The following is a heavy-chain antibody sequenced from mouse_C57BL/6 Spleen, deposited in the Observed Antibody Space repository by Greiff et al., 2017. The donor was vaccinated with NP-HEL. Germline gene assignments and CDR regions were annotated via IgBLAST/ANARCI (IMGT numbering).Heavy chain of an antibody. V-gene: IGHV1-72*01. J-gene: IGHJ4*01. CDR2: IDPNSGGT. Sequence: VQLQQPGAELVKPGASVKLSCKASGYTFTSSWLHWVKPRPGRGLEWIGRIDPNSGGTKYNEKFKSKATLTVDKPSSTAYMQLSSLTSEDSAVYDCARHLPDGYYPMDYWGQGTSVTVSS. D-gene: IGHD2-3*01. CDR1: GYTFTSSW. CDR3: ARHLPDGYYPMDY.